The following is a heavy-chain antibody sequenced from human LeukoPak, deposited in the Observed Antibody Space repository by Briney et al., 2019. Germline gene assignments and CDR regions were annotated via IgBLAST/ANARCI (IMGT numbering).Heavy chain of an antibody. Sequence: GGSLRLSCAASGFTVSSNYMSWVRQAPGKGLEWVSVIYSGGSTYYADSVKGRFTISRDNSKNTLYLQMNSLRAEDTAVYYCAREAHLLENGFDYWGQGTLVAVSS. CDR3: AREAHLLENGFDY. D-gene: IGHD5-24*01. CDR2: IYSGGST. V-gene: IGHV3-66*02. CDR1: GFTVSSNY. J-gene: IGHJ4*02.